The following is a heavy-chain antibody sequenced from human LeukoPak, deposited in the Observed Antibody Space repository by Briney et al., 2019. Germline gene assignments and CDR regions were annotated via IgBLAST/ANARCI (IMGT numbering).Heavy chain of an antibody. CDR3: ARESQGSSSWHNWFDP. Sequence: ASVKVSCKASGYTFTSYGISWVRQAPGQGLEWMGWISAYNGNTNYAQKLQGRVTMTTGTSTSTAYMELRSLRSDDTAVYYCARESQGSSSWHNWFDPWGQGTLVTVSS. CDR1: GYTFTSYG. J-gene: IGHJ5*02. V-gene: IGHV1-18*01. CDR2: ISAYNGNT. D-gene: IGHD6-13*01.